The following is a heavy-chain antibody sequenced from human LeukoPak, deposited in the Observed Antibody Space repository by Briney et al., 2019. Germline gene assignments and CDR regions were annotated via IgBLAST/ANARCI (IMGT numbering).Heavy chain of an antibody. CDR3: ARGIEWETTHDY. CDR2: IIPIFGTA. V-gene: IGHV1-69*13. J-gene: IGHJ4*02. Sequence: ASVKVSCKASGGTSSSYAVSWVRQAPGQGLEWMGGIIPIFGTANYAQKFQGRVTITADESTSTAYVELSSLRSEDTAVYYCARGIEWETTHDYWGQGTLVTVSS. CDR1: GGTSSSYA. D-gene: IGHD1-26*01.